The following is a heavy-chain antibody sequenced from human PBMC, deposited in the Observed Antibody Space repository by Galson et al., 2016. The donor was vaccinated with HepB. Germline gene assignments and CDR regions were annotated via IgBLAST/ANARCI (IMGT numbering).Heavy chain of an antibody. V-gene: IGHV4-4*02. CDR2: IFHSGRV. J-gene: IGHJ4*02. CDR1: GVSISSSDW. D-gene: IGHD2/OR15-2a*01. Sequence: ETLSLTCAVSGVSISSSDWWSWVRQPPGQGLEWIGQIFHSGRVNYTPSLASRVTISIDTSNNHFSLRLTSVTAADTALYYCARQYWGGPSDYWGQGTLVTVSS. CDR3: ARQYWGGPSDY.